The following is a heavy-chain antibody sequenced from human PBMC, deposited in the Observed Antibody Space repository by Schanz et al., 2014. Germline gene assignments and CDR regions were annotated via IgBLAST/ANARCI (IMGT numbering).Heavy chain of an antibody. J-gene: IGHJ4*02. D-gene: IGHD3-9*01. CDR3: ARDSRPNYDFLTAYYSIDY. CDR2: ISSGSSYA. V-gene: IGHV3-11*06. Sequence: QVQLAESGGGLVKPGGSLRLSCAASGFTFRDYYMSWIRQAPGKGLEWVSDISSGSSYANYADSVKGRFTISRDNAKNTLYLQMNSLRAEDTAVYYCARDSRPNYDFLTAYYSIDYWGQGTLVTVSS. CDR1: GFTFRDYY.